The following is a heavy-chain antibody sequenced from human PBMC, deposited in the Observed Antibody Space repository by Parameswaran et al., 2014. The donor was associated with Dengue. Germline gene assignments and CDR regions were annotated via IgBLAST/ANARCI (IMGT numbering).Heavy chain of an antibody. D-gene: IGHD3-10*01. CDR3: ARDLFESRPHPALIWFGDSWSYYYYGMDV. V-gene: IGHV3-66*01. J-gene: IGHJ6*02. CDR2: IYSGGST. Sequence: VRQMPGKGLEWVSVIYSGGSTYYADSVKGRFTISRDNSKNTLYLQMNSLRAEDTAVYYCARDLFESRPHPALIWFGDSWSYYYYGMDVWGQGTTVTVSS.